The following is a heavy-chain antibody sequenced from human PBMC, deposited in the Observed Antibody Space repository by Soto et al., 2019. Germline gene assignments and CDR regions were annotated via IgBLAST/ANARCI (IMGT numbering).Heavy chain of an antibody. CDR1: GGSITSGGYS. Sequence: PSETLSLTCTVSGGSITSGGYSWSWVRQPPGKGPEWIGYIFWSGNSHHNPSLKGRVTISIERSRNQFSLKLSSVTAADTAVYYCTEYSSSQYYYYGMDVWGQGTTVTVSS. CDR3: TEYSSSQYYYYGMDV. CDR2: IFWSGNS. J-gene: IGHJ6*02. D-gene: IGHD6-6*01. V-gene: IGHV4-30-2*01.